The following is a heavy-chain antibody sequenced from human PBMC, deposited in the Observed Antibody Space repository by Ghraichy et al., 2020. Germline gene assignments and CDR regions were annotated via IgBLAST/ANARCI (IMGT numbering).Heavy chain of an antibody. CDR1: GGSFSGYY. Sequence: SETLSLTCAVYGGSFSGYYWSWIRQPPGKGLEWIGEINHSGSTNYNPSLKSRVTISVDTSKNQFSLKLSSVTAADTAVYYCARGPPLLSVVAATLPPPAEYFQHWGQGTLVTVSS. CDR3: ARGPPLLSVVAATLPPPAEYFQH. J-gene: IGHJ1*01. V-gene: IGHV4-34*01. CDR2: INHSGST. D-gene: IGHD2-15*01.